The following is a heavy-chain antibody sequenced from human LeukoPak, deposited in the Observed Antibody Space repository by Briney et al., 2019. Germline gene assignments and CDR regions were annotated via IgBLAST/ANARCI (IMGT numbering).Heavy chain of an antibody. Sequence: GGSLRLSCAASGFNFRTYAMSWVRQAPGKGLEWVSSISGSGSGSSTYYADSVKGRFTISRDNSKNTLYLQMNSLRAEDTAVYYCAKKRPTDGRDYMDVWGKGTTVTVSS. J-gene: IGHJ6*03. D-gene: IGHD6-13*01. CDR1: GFNFRTYA. CDR3: AKKRPTDGRDYMDV. V-gene: IGHV3-23*01. CDR2: ISGSGSGSST.